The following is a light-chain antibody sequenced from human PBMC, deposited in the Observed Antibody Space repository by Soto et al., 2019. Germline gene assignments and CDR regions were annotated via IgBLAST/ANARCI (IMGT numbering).Light chain of an antibody. J-gene: IGKJ1*01. CDR2: DAS. CDR1: QSISSW. Sequence: DIQMTQSPSTLSASVGDRVTITCRASQSISSWLAWYQQKPGKAPKLLIYDASSLESGVPSRFSGSGSGTEFPLTISSLQPDDFATYCCQQDNSYWTFGQGTKVEIK. CDR3: QQDNSYWT. V-gene: IGKV1-5*01.